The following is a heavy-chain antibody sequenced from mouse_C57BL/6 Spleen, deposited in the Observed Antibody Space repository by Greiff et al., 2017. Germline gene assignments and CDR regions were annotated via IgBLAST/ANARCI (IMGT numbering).Heavy chain of an antibody. CDR1: GYTFTSYW. Sequence: QVHVKQPGAELVRPGTSVKLSCKASGYTFTSYWMHWVKQRPGQGLEWIGVIDPSDSYTNYNQKFKGKATLTVDTSSSTAYMQLSSLTSEDSAVYYYASIYDYDYWGQGTTLTVSS. V-gene: IGHV1-59*01. D-gene: IGHD2-4*01. J-gene: IGHJ2*01. CDR2: IDPSDSYT. CDR3: ASIYDYDY.